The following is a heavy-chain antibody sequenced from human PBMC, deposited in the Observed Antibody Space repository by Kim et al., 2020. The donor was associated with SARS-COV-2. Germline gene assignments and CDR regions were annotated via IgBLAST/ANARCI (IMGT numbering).Heavy chain of an antibody. V-gene: IGHV1-46*01. CDR3: AREASITMVRGVARGFDP. J-gene: IGHJ5*02. CDR2: INPSGGST. D-gene: IGHD3-10*01. CDR1: GYTFTSYY. Sequence: ASVKVSCKASGYTFTSYYMHWVRQAPGQGLEWMGIINPSGGSTSYAQKFQGRVTITRDTSTSTVYMELSSLRSEDTAVYYCAREASITMVRGVARGFDPWGQGTLVTVSS.